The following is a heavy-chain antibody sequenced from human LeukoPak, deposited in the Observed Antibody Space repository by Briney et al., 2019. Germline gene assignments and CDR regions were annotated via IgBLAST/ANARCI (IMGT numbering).Heavy chain of an antibody. J-gene: IGHJ6*02. D-gene: IGHD1-26*01. CDR2: ISYDGSNK. CDR1: GFTFSSYG. CDR3: ARDQSLGHLGMDV. V-gene: IGHV3-30*03. Sequence: GGSLRLSCAASGFTFSSYGMHWVRQAPGKGLEWVAVISYDGSNKYYADSVKGRFTISRDNSKNTLYLQMNSLRAEDTAVYYCARDQSLGHLGMDVWGQGTTVTVSS.